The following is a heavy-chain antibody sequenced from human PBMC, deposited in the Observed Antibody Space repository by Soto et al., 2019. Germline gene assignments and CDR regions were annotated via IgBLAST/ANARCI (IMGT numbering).Heavy chain of an antibody. CDR1: GGSISSSSYY. CDR3: AAKAGYDFWSGYYRARDYGMDV. CDR2: IYYSGST. V-gene: IGHV4-39*07. J-gene: IGHJ6*02. Sequence: SETLSLTCTVSGGSISSSSYYWGWIRQPPGKGLEWIGSIYYSGSTYYNPSLKSRVTITRDMSTSTAYMELSSLRSEDTAVYYCAAKAGYDFWSGYYRARDYGMDVWGQGTTVTVSS. D-gene: IGHD3-3*01.